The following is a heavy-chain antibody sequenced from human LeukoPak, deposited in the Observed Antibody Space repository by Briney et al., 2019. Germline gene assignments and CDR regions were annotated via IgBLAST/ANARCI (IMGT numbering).Heavy chain of an antibody. V-gene: IGHV4-59*01. CDR1: GGSISSYS. J-gene: IGHJ4*02. CDR3: ARRKGFYFDY. D-gene: IGHD1-14*01. Sequence: SETLSLTCTVSGGSISSYSWSWIRQPPGKGLEWIGYIYYSGSTNYNPSPKSRVTISVDTSKNQFSLKLSSVTAADTAVYYCARRKGFYFDYWGQGTLVTVSS. CDR2: IYYSGST.